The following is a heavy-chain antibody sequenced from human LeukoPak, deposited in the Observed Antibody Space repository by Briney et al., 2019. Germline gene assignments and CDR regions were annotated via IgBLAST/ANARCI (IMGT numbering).Heavy chain of an antibody. CDR2: IYYSGST. V-gene: IGHV4-61*01. J-gene: IGHJ4*02. CDR1: GGSVSSGSYY. CDR3: ARGEFPSDLEF. D-gene: IGHD3-10*01. Sequence: ASETLSLTCTVSGGSVSSGSYYWNWIRHPPGKGLEWIGYIYYSGSTNYNASLKSRVTISVDTSKNQFSLKLTSVTSADTAVYYCARGEFPSDLEFWGQGALITVSS.